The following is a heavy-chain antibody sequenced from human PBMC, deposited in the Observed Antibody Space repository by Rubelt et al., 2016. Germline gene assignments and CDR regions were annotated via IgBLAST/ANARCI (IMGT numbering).Heavy chain of an antibody. CDR2: ISADNGNT. Sequence: QVQLVQSGAQVKNPGASVTVSCKASGYTFIFYGISWVRQAPGQGLEWMGWISADNGNTNYAQDFQGRVTMTTDTSTSTAYMELRSLRSDDTAVYYCARRGKWGEVYYYYMDVWGKGTTVTVAS. D-gene: IGHD7-27*01. V-gene: IGHV1-18*01. CDR3: ARRGKWGEVYYYYMDV. CDR1: GYTFIFYG. J-gene: IGHJ6*03.